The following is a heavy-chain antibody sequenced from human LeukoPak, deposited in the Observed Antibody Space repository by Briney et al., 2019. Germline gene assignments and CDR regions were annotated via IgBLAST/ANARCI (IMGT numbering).Heavy chain of an antibody. D-gene: IGHD5-18*01. Sequence: ASVKVSCKASGGTFSSYAISWVRQAPGQGLEWMGGIIPIFGTANYAQEFQGRVTITADESTSTAYMELSSLRSEDTAVYYCARVGSYGSGLFDYWGQGTLVTVSS. CDR2: IIPIFGTA. V-gene: IGHV1-69*13. J-gene: IGHJ4*02. CDR3: ARVGSYGSGLFDY. CDR1: GGTFSSYA.